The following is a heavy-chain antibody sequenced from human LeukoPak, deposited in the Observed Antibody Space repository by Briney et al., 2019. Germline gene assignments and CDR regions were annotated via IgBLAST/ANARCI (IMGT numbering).Heavy chain of an antibody. CDR2: IYAGDSDT. J-gene: IGHJ4*02. CDR1: GYSFTTYW. Sequence: NLGESLKISCKGSGYSFTTYWIGWVRQMPGKGLEWMGIIYAGDSDTRYNPSFQGQVTISADKSISAAYLQWSSLKASDTAMYYRARQSDYWGQGTLVTVSS. V-gene: IGHV5-51*01. CDR3: ARQSDY.